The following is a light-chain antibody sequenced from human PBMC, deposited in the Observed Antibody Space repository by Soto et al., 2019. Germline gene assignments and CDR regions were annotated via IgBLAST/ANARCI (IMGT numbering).Light chain of an antibody. J-gene: IGKJ2*01. CDR1: QSVSSSY. CDR2: GAS. V-gene: IGKV3-20*01. Sequence: EIVLTQSPGTLSLSPGERATLSCRASQSVSSSYLACYQQKPGQAPRLRIYGASCRATGIPDRFSGSGSGTDFTLTISRLEPEDFAVYYCQQYGSSPLYTFGQGTKLEIK. CDR3: QQYGSSPLYT.